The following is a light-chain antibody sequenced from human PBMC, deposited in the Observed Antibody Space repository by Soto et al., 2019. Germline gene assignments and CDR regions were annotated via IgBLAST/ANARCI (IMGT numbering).Light chain of an antibody. Sequence: DIEMTQSPLFLPVTPGEPAAISCRSSQSLLNSNGYNYLDWYLQKQGQSPLLLISLGSSRACGVPDRFSGSGSGKDFTLTISRVEAEDVGFYYCMQARQAPLTFGQGTRVEIK. CDR2: LGS. V-gene: IGKV2-28*01. J-gene: IGKJ1*01. CDR1: QSLLNSNGYNY. CDR3: MQARQAPLT.